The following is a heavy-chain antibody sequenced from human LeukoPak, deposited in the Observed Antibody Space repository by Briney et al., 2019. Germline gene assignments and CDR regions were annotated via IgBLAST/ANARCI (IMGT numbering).Heavy chain of an antibody. J-gene: IGHJ4*02. CDR3: ARPWTYYDFWRGYPPFDY. D-gene: IGHD3-3*01. Sequence: SVKVSCKASGRTFSNYAISWVRQAPGQGLEWMGGIITNFGTTNYAQKFQGRVTITADESTSTVYMELSSLRSEDTAVYYCARPWTYYDFWRGYPPFDYWGQGTLVTVSS. CDR2: IITNFGTT. CDR1: GRTFSNYA. V-gene: IGHV1-69*13.